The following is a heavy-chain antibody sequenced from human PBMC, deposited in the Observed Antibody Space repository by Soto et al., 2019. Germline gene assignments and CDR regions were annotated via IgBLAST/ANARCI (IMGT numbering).Heavy chain of an antibody. CDR1: GYTFTSYG. J-gene: IGHJ4*02. CDR2: ISAYNGNT. Sequence: GASVKVSFKASGYTFTSYGISWVRQAPGQGLEWMGWISAYNGNTNYAQKLQGRVTMTTDTSTSTAYMELRSLRSDDTAVYYCARDSGDYALPDFDYWGQGTLVTVSS. D-gene: IGHD4-17*01. V-gene: IGHV1-18*01. CDR3: ARDSGDYALPDFDY.